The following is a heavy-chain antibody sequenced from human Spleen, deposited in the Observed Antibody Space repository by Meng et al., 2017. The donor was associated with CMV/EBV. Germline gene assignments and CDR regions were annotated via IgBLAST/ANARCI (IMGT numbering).Heavy chain of an antibody. D-gene: IGHD3-3*01. Sequence: GGSLRLSCAASGFTSGDYAMTWVRQAPGKGLEWVGFIRSKAYGGTTEYAASVKGRFTISRDDSKSIAYLQMNGLKTEDTAMYYCARARFLECLKDYYYGMDDWGQGTTVTVSS. CDR2: IRSKAYGGTT. J-gene: IGHJ6*02. CDR3: ARARFLECLKDYYYGMDD. CDR1: GFTSGDYA. V-gene: IGHV3-49*04.